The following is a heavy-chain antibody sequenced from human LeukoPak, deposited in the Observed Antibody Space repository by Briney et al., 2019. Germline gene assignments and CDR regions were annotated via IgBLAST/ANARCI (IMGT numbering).Heavy chain of an antibody. CDR3: AKDLYDSSGLFDY. J-gene: IGHJ4*02. D-gene: IGHD3-22*01. CDR2: ISWNSGSI. CDR1: GFTLDDYA. V-gene: IGHV3-9*01. Sequence: GRSLRLSCAASGFTLDDYAMHWIRQAPGKGLEWVSGISWNSGSIGYADSVKGRFTISRDNAKNSLYLQMNSLRAEDTALYYCAKDLYDSSGLFDYWGQGTLVTVSS.